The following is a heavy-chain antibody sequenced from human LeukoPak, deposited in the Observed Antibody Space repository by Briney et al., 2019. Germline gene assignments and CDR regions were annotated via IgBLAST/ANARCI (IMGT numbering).Heavy chain of an antibody. V-gene: IGHV1-69*05. J-gene: IGHJ4*02. Sequence: SVKVSCKASGGTFSSYAISWVRQAPGQGLEWMGGIIPIFGTANYAQKFQGRVTITTDESTSTAYMELSSLRSEDTAVYYCARAGLLGGATLDYWGQGTLVPVSS. D-gene: IGHD1-26*01. CDR2: IIPIFGTA. CDR1: GGTFSSYA. CDR3: ARAGLLGGATLDY.